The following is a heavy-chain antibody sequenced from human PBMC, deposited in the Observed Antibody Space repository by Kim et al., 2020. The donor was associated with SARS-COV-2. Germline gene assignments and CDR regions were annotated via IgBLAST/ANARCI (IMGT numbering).Heavy chain of an antibody. J-gene: IGHJ5*02. CDR3: ARGGGIAVAGTRFWFDP. CDR2: INHSGST. V-gene: IGHV4-34*01. CDR1: GGSFSGYY. D-gene: IGHD6-19*01. Sequence: SETLSLTCAVYGGSFSGYYWSWIRQPPGKGLEWIGEINHSGSTNYNPSLKSRVTISVDTSKNQFSLKLSSVTAADTAVYYCARGGGIAVAGTRFWFDPWG.